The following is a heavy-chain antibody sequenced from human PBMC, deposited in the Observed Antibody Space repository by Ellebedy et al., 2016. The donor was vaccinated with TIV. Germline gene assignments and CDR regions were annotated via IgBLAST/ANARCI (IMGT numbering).Heavy chain of an antibody. Sequence: ASVKVSCXASGYTFTGHYMHWVRQAPGQGLEWMGWINPNSGGTNYAQKFQGRVTMTRDTSISTAYMELSRLRSDDTAVYYCARDGGYGGNSLYYFDYWGQGTLVTVSS. CDR3: ARDGGYGGNSLYYFDY. D-gene: IGHD4-23*01. J-gene: IGHJ4*02. CDR2: INPNSGGT. CDR1: GYTFTGHY. V-gene: IGHV1-2*02.